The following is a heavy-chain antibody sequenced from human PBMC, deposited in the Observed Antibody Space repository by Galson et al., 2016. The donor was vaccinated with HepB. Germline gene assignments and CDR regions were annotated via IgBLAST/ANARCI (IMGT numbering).Heavy chain of an antibody. V-gene: IGHV4-31*03. CDR3: AKWGRKGLRGYYFDF. Sequence: TLSLTCTVSGVSITSGGYYWSWIRQHPGKGLEWIGYIYHSGSTYYNSSLKSRVSIPVDTSKDKFSLKLNPLTSADTAVYFCAKWGRKGLRGYYFDFWGQGTLVTVSA. D-gene: IGHD4-23*01. J-gene: IGHJ4*02. CDR1: GVSITSGGYY. CDR2: IYHSGST.